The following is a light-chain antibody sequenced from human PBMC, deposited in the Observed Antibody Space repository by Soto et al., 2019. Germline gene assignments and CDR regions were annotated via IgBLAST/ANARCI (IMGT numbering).Light chain of an antibody. J-gene: IGKJ4*01. CDR2: GAS. CDR3: QQYKYWPLT. V-gene: IGKV3-15*01. CDR1: QSVNSN. Sequence: EKVMTQSPAALSVSPGERATLSCRASQSVNSNLAWYQRKTGQAPRLLLYGASTRATGIPARFSGSASGTEFTLTISSLQSEDSAVDYCQQYKYWPLTFGGGNKVEIK.